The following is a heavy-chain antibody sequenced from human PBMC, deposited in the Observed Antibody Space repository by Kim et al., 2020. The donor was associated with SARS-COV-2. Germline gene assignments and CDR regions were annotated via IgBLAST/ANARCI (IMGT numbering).Heavy chain of an antibody. Sequence: AQKFQGRVTMTRDTSTSTVYMELSSRRSEDTAVYYCARGGHDSSGYYFDYWGQGTLVTVSS. V-gene: IGHV1-46*01. J-gene: IGHJ4*02. CDR3: ARGGHDSSGYYFDY. D-gene: IGHD3-22*01.